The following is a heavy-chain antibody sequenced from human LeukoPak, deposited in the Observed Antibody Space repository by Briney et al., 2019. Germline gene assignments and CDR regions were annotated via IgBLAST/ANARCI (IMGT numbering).Heavy chain of an antibody. CDR3: ARRSQWLVQGAFDI. Sequence: GESLRLSCAASGFTFSSCSMNWVRQAPGKGLEWVSSISSSSSYIYYADSVKGRFTISRDNAKNSLYLQMNSLRAEDTAVYYCARRSQWLVQGAFDIWGQGTMVTVSS. CDR2: ISSSSSYI. CDR1: GFTFSSCS. J-gene: IGHJ3*02. D-gene: IGHD6-19*01. V-gene: IGHV3-21*01.